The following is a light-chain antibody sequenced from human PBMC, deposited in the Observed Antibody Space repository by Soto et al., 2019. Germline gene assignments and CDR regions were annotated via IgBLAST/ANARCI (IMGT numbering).Light chain of an antibody. CDR1: SSDVGGHNY. CDR2: EVN. J-gene: IGLJ1*01. CDR3: SSYAGSTNPNFV. V-gene: IGLV2-8*01. Sequence: SVLTQPPSASGSPGQSVTISCTGTSSDVGGHNYVSWYQQHPGKAPKLMIYEVNKRPSGVPDRFSGSKSGNTASPTVSGLQAEDEADYYCSSYAGSTNPNFVFGTGTKVTVL.